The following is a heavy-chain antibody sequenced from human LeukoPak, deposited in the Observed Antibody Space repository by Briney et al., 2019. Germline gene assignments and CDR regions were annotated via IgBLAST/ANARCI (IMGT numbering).Heavy chain of an antibody. CDR2: ISGNGGDI. J-gene: IGHJ4*02. Sequence: GGSLRLSCAASGFTFSDNYMTWVRQAPGKGLEWLSYISGNGGDIQYADSVKGRFTISRDNAKNSLYLQMNSLRAEDTALYYCARDLDFWSGYQTFDYWGQGTLVTVSS. D-gene: IGHD3-3*01. CDR1: GFTFSDNY. CDR3: ARDLDFWSGYQTFDY. V-gene: IGHV3-11*01.